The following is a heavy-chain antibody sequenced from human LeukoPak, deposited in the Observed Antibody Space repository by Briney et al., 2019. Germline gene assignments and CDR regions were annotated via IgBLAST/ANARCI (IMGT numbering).Heavy chain of an antibody. Sequence: GGSLRLSCAASGFTFSSYAMHWVRQAPGKGLEWVAVISYDGSNKYYADSVKGRFTISRDNSKNTLYLQMNSLRAEDTAVYYCARGIVGDAFDIWGQRTMVTVSS. CDR1: GFTFSSYA. CDR3: ARGIVGDAFDI. J-gene: IGHJ3*02. V-gene: IGHV3-30-3*01. CDR2: ISYDGSNK. D-gene: IGHD3-22*01.